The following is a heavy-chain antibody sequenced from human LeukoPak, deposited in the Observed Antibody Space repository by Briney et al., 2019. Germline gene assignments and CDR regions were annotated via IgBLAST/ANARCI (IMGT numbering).Heavy chain of an antibody. J-gene: IGHJ4*02. D-gene: IGHD6-19*01. CDR2: VNPNNGGT. V-gene: IGHV1-2*06. CDR1: EYTFTGYY. Sequence: ASVKVSCKASEYTFTGYYMHWVRQAPGQGLEWMGRVNPNNGGTNYAQRFQGRVTMTRDTSISTAYMELSSLRSDDTAVYYCARDVTVGYNSGWYDYWGQATLVTVSS. CDR3: ARDVTVGYNSGWYDY.